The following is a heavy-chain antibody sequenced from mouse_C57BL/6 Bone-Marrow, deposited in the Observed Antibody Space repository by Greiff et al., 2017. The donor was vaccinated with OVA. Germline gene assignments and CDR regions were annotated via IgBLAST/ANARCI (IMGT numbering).Heavy chain of an antibody. CDR1: GYTFTDYY. Sequence: VQLVESGPELVKPGASVKISCKASGYTFTDYYINWVKQRPGQGLEWIGWIFPGSGSTYYNEKIKGKATLTVDKSSSTAYMLLSSLTSEDSAVYFCARYTVYDGLRGDAMDYWGQGTSVTVSS. CDR2: IFPGSGST. D-gene: IGHD2-3*01. J-gene: IGHJ4*01. V-gene: IGHV1-75*01. CDR3: ARYTVYDGLRGDAMDY.